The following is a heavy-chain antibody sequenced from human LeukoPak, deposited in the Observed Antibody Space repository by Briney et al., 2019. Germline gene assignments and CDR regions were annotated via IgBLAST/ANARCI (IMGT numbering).Heavy chain of an antibody. Sequence: PGGSLRLCCTVSGFTFSGYWMSWVRQTPGKGLEWVANIKQDGTEKHYVDSVKGRFTLSRDNANNSLYLQMNSLRAEDTAIYYCARFSAVLRGFDSWGHGTLVTVSS. V-gene: IGHV3-7*01. D-gene: IGHD2/OR15-2a*01. CDR3: ARFSAVLRGFDS. CDR2: IKQDGTEK. J-gene: IGHJ4*01. CDR1: GFTFSGYW.